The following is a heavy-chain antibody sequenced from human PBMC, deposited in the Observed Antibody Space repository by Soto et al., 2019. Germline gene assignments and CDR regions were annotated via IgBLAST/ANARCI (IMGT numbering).Heavy chain of an antibody. CDR1: GFTFSSYS. D-gene: IGHD6-13*01. Sequence: EVPLVESGGGLVKPGGSLRLSCAASGFTFSSYSMNWVRQAPGKGLEWVSSISSSSSYIYYADSVKGRFTISRDNAKNSLYLQMNSLRAEDTAVYYCARDHSSSWGIYFDYWGQGTLVTVSS. V-gene: IGHV3-21*01. CDR3: ARDHSSSWGIYFDY. CDR2: ISSSSSYI. J-gene: IGHJ4*02.